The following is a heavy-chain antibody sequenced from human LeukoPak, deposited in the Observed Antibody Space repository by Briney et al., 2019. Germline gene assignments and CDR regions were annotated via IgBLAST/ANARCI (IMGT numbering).Heavy chain of an antibody. Sequence: RASVKVSCKASGGTFSSYAINWVRQAPGQGLEWMGGIIPIFGTANYAQKFQGRVTITADESTSTAYMELSSLRSEDTAVYYCARSRGSCYSCGDYWGQGTLVTVSS. CDR1: GGTFSSYA. CDR3: ARSRGSCYSCGDY. CDR2: IIPIFGTA. V-gene: IGHV1-69*01. D-gene: IGHD2-15*01. J-gene: IGHJ4*02.